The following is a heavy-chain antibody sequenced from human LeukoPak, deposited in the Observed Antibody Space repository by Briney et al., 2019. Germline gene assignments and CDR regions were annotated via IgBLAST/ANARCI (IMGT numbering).Heavy chain of an antibody. D-gene: IGHD3-16*01. CDR3: ARQLGDDWYFDL. Sequence: GASMKVSCEATGYTFTGNYIHWVRQAPGQGLEWMGWMNPSSGVTDYAQNFQGRVLMTRDTSVNTAYMELSRLTSDDTAVYYYARQLGDDWYFDLWGRGTLVTVSS. V-gene: IGHV1-2*02. CDR1: GYTFTGNY. J-gene: IGHJ2*01. CDR2: MNPSSGVT.